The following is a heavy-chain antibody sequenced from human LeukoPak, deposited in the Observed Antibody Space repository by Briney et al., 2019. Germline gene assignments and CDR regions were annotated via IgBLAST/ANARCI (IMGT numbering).Heavy chain of an antibody. Sequence: PGGSLRLSCAASGFTFSSYWMSWVRQAPGKGLEWVANINQDGSEKYYVDSVKGRFTISRDNAKNSLCLQMTSLRAEDTAVYYCATAWGYCSGGSCYPHYFDYWGQGTLVTVSS. J-gene: IGHJ4*02. CDR3: ATAWGYCSGGSCYPHYFDY. D-gene: IGHD2-15*01. CDR2: INQDGSEK. CDR1: GFTFSSYW. V-gene: IGHV3-7*01.